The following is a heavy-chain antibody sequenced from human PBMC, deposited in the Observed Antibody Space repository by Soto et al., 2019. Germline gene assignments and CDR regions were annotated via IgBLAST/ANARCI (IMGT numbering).Heavy chain of an antibody. Sequence: EVQLVESGGGLVQPGGSLRLSCVASGFTFSTDSMNWVRQAPGKGLEWVAHISTSGATRYYADSVKGRFTISRDNAKTSLYLQMDSRTNEDTAVYYFTRLFRRPCDHWGKGTLVTASS. J-gene: IGHJ4*02. D-gene: IGHD3-10*02. CDR3: TRLFRRPCDH. CDR2: ISTSGATR. CDR1: GFTFSTDS. V-gene: IGHV3-48*02.